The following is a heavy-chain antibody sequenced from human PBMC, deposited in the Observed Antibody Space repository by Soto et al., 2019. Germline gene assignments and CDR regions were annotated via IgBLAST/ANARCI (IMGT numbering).Heavy chain of an antibody. V-gene: IGHV1-2*02. Sequence: ASVKVSCKASGYTFTGYYMHWVRQAPGQGLEWMGWINPNSGGTNYAQKFQGRVTMTRDTSISTAYMELSRLRSDDTAVYYCARDFMRMVLFINRYYNSGMDVWAKGPRSPSP. CDR2: INPNSGGT. J-gene: IGHJ6*02. D-gene: IGHD3-22*01. CDR3: ARDFMRMVLFINRYYNSGMDV. CDR1: GYTFTGYY.